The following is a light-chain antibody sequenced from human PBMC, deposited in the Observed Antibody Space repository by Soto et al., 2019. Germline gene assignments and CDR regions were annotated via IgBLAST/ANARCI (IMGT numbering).Light chain of an antibody. Sequence: QLVLTQPPSVSGAPGQRVTISCTGSSSNLGANYDVHWYQQLPGTAPKLLIYGINNRPSGVPDRFSGSKSGTSASLAITGLQAEDEADYYCQSYDSSLSRIFGTGTKVTVL. J-gene: IGLJ1*01. V-gene: IGLV1-40*01. CDR1: SSNLGANYD. CDR3: QSYDSSLSRI. CDR2: GIN.